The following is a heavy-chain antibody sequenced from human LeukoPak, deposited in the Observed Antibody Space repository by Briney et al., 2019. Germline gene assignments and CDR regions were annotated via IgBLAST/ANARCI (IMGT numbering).Heavy chain of an antibody. CDR3: ARDAGDIVLMVYASADYYYYGMDV. Sequence: VASVKVSCKASGYTFTSYGISWVRQAPGQGLEWMGWISAYNDNTNYAQKLQGRVTMTTDTSTSTAYMELRSLRSDDTAVYYCARDAGDIVLMVYASADYYYYGMDVWGQGTTVTVSS. J-gene: IGHJ6*02. D-gene: IGHD2-8*01. CDR2: ISAYNDNT. CDR1: GYTFTSYG. V-gene: IGHV1-18*01.